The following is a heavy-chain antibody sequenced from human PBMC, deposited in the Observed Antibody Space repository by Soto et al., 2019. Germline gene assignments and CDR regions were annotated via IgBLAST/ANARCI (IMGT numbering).Heavy chain of an antibody. CDR2: IYYSGST. CDR1: GGSISSGGYY. D-gene: IGHD3-22*01. Sequence: SETLSLTCTVSGGSISSGGYYWSWIRQHPGKGLEWIGYIYYSGSTYYNPSLKSRVTISVDTSKNQFSLKLSSVTAADTAVYYCARGGTLYYDSQPIDYWGQGTLVTV. CDR3: ARGGTLYYDSQPIDY. V-gene: IGHV4-31*03. J-gene: IGHJ4*02.